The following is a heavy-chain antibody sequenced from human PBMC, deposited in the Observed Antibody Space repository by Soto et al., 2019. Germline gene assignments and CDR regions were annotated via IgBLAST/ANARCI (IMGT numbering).Heavy chain of an antibody. J-gene: IGHJ6*02. D-gene: IGHD2-2*01. CDR2: IYPGDSDT. V-gene: IGHV5-51*01. CDR1: GYSFTSYW. Sequence: HGESLKISCKGSGYSFTSYWIGWVRQMPGKGLEWMGIIYPGDSDTRYSPSFQGQVTISADKSISTAYLQWSSLKASDTAMYYCARLGDYCSSTSCHYYYYYGMDVWGQGTTVTVS. CDR3: ARLGDYCSSTSCHYYYYYGMDV.